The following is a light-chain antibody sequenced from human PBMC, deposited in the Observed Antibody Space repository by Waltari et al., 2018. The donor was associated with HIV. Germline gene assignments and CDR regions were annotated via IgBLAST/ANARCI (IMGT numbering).Light chain of an antibody. Sequence: QSVLTQPPSVSGAPGQRVTISCTGSSSNIGAGYDVHWYQQLPGTAPKLLFYGNSNRPEGVPDRFAASKSGTAASLAIAGLQAEDEADYYCQSYDSSLSGYVFGTGTKVTVL. J-gene: IGLJ1*01. V-gene: IGLV1-40*01. CDR1: SSNIGAGYD. CDR2: GNS. CDR3: QSYDSSLSGYV.